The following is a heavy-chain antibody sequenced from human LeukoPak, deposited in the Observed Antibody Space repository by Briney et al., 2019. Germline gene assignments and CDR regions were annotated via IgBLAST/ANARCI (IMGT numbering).Heavy chain of an antibody. D-gene: IGHD5-18*01. CDR1: GFTFSSYD. Sequence: GGSLRLSCAASGFTFSSYDMHWVRQATGKGLEWVSGIDTAGDTYYPGSGKGRFTISRQDAKNSLYLQMNNLRAGDTAVYYCARVRVDRGYAYFDYWGQGTLVTVSS. J-gene: IGHJ4*02. CDR2: IDTAGDT. V-gene: IGHV3-13*01. CDR3: ARVRVDRGYAYFDY.